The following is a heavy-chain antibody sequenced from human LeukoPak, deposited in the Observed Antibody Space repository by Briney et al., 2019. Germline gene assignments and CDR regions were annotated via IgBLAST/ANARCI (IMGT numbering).Heavy chain of an antibody. V-gene: IGHV4-59*08. Sequence: SETLSLTCTVSGGSISSYYWSWIRQPPGKGLEWIGYIYYSGSTNYNPSLKSRVTISVDTSKNQFSLKLSSVTAADTAVYYCARLRGYGSWYFDLWGRGTLVTVSS. CDR1: GGSISSYY. D-gene: IGHD5-18*01. J-gene: IGHJ2*01. CDR2: IYYSGST. CDR3: ARLRGYGSWYFDL.